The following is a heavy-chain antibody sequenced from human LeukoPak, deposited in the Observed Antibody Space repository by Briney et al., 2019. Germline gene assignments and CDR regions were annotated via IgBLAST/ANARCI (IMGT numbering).Heavy chain of an antibody. V-gene: IGHV3-30*02. CDR2: IQYDGSNK. D-gene: IGHD3-10*01. J-gene: IGHJ6*03. Sequence: GGSLRLSCAASGFTFSSYGMHWVRQAPGKGLEWVAFIQYDGSNKYYADSVRGRFTISRDNSRNTLYLQMNSLRAEDTAVYYCACGSGTYSGYYYMDVWGKGTTVTVSS. CDR1: GFTFSSYG. CDR3: ACGSGTYSGYYYMDV.